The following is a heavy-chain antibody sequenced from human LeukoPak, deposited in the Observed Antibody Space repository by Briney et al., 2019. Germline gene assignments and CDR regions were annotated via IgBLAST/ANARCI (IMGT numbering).Heavy chain of an antibody. V-gene: IGHV3-30*04. J-gene: IGHJ4*02. CDR3: ARDLGYSGSYLLDY. CDR2: ISYDGSNK. Sequence: PGRSLRLSCAASGFTFSSYAMHWVRQAPGKGLEWVAVISYDGSNKYYADSVKGRFTISRDNSKNTLYLQMNSLRAEDTAVYYCARDLGYSGSYLLDYWGQGTLVTVSS. D-gene: IGHD1-26*01. CDR1: GFTFSSYA.